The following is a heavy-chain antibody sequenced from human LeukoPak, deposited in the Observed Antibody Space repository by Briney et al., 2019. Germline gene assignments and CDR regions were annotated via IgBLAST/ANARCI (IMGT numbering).Heavy chain of an antibody. V-gene: IGHV3-66*01. CDR3: ARDLAQYYDFWSAVRGAFDI. CDR1: GFTVSSNY. Sequence: GSLRLSCAASGFTVSSNYMSWVRQAPGKGLEWVSVIYSGGSTYYADSVKGRFTISRDNAKNSLYLQMNSLRAEDTAVYYCARDLAQYYDFWSAVRGAFDIWGQGTMVTVSS. D-gene: IGHD3-3*01. CDR2: IYSGGST. J-gene: IGHJ3*02.